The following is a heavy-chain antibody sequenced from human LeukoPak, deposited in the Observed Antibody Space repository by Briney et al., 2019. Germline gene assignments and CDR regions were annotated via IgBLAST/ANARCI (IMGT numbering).Heavy chain of an antibody. V-gene: IGHV3-7*01. CDR2: MKQDGSAK. Sequence: QPGGSLRLSCVASGFTYSSYWMAWVRQAPGKGLEWVANMKQDGSAKHYADSVKGRFSISRDNSKNSVYLQMDSLRAEETALYYCARDNVGALDYWGHGTLVTVSS. J-gene: IGHJ4*01. CDR3: ARDNVGALDY. D-gene: IGHD1-26*01. CDR1: GFTYSSYW.